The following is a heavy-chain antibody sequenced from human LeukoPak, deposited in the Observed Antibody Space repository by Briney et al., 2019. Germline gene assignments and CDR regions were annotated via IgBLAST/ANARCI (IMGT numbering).Heavy chain of an antibody. V-gene: IGHV3-21*01. CDR1: GFTFSSYS. J-gene: IGHJ4*02. CDR3: ARDIGGDRGYFDY. CDR2: ISSSSSYI. D-gene: IGHD2-21*02. Sequence: GGSLRLSCAASGFTFSSYSMSWVRQAPGKGLEWVSSISSSSSYIYYADSVKGRFTISRDNAKNSLYLQMNSLRAEDTAVYYCARDIGGDRGYFDYWGQGTLVTVSS.